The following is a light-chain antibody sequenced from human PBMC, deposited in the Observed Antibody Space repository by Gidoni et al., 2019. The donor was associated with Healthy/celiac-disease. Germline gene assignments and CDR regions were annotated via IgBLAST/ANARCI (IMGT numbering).Light chain of an antibody. CDR2: GAS. CDR3: QQYGSSPPYT. CDR1: QRVSSSY. Sequence: VLTQSTGTRSLSPGARATLSCRASQRVSSSYLAWYQQKPGQAPRLLIYGASSRATGIPDRFSGSGSGTDFTLTISRLEPEDFAVYYCQQYGSSPPYTFGQGTKLEIK. V-gene: IGKV3-20*01. J-gene: IGKJ2*01.